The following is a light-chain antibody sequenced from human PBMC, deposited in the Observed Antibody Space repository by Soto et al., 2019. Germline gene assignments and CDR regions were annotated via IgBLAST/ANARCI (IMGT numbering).Light chain of an antibody. Sequence: DIHITQSPSTLSASVGDRVTITCRASRSISSWLAWYQQKPGKAPNLLIYDASTSESGVPSRFSGSGSGTEFTLTISSLQPDDFATYYCQQYNSNSPFGQGTRLEIK. J-gene: IGKJ5*01. V-gene: IGKV1-5*01. CDR2: DAS. CDR3: QQYNSNSP. CDR1: RSISSW.